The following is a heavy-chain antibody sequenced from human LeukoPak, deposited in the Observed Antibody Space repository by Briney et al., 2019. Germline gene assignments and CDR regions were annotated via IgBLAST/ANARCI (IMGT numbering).Heavy chain of an antibody. V-gene: IGHV3-7*01. CDR1: GFTFSSYW. D-gene: IGHD1-26*01. CDR3: ARDLSSGSYWDWFDP. J-gene: IGHJ5*02. CDR2: IKQDGSEK. Sequence: PGGSLRLSCAASGFTFSSYWMSWVRQAPGKGLEWVANIKQDGSEKYYVDSVKGRFTISRDNAKNSLYLQMNSLRAEDTAVYYCARDLSSGSYWDWFDPWGQGTLVTVSS.